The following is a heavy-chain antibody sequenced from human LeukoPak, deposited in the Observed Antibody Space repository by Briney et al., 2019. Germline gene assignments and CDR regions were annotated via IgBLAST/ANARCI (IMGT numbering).Heavy chain of an antibody. CDR1: GFTFSSYS. CDR2: ISSSSSTI. Sequence: GGSLRLSCAASGFTFSSYSMNWVRQAPGKGLEWVSYISSSSSTIYYADSVKGRFTISRDNAKNSLYLQMNSLRAEDTAVYYCARDPYYYDSSGYLHWGQGTLVTVSS. D-gene: IGHD3-22*01. J-gene: IGHJ4*02. V-gene: IGHV3-48*01. CDR3: ARDPYYYDSSGYLH.